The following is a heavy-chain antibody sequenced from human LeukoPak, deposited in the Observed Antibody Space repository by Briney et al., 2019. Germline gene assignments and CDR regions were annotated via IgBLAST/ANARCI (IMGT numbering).Heavy chain of an antibody. D-gene: IGHD3-3*01. Sequence: GGSLRLSCAASGFTFSSYAMSWVRQAPGKRLEWVSAISGSGGSTYYADSVKGRFTISRDNSKNTLYLQMNSLRAEDTAVYYCAKSPPHDFWSGYPYYYYYYMDVWGKGTTVTVSS. CDR1: GFTFSSYA. CDR3: AKSPPHDFWSGYPYYYYYYMDV. CDR2: ISGSGGST. V-gene: IGHV3-23*01. J-gene: IGHJ6*03.